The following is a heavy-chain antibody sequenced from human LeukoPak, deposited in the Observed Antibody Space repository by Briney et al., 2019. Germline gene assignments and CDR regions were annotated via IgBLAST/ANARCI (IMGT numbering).Heavy chain of an antibody. V-gene: IGHV3-15*01. CDR3: TTVLTPTHDSSGYFD. D-gene: IGHD3-22*01. J-gene: IGHJ4*02. CDR1: GFTFSNAW. Sequence: GGSLRLSCAASGFTFSNAWMSWVRHAPGKGQEWVGRIKSKTGGGTTDYAALEKGRFTISRDDSKNTLYLQMNSLKTEDTAVYYCTTVLTPTHDSSGYFDWGQGTLVTVSS. CDR2: IKSKTGGGTT.